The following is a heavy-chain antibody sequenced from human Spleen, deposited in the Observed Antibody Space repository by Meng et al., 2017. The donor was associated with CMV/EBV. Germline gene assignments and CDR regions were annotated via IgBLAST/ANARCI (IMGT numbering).Heavy chain of an antibody. Sequence: ASVKVSCKASGYSFTSYDIRWVRQAPGQGLEWMGIINPGGGTIVYAQKFQGRVTMTSDTSTSTVYMELRRLRSEDTAVYYCAKRGLRSSVTSGRYNWFDPWGQGTLVTVSS. V-gene: IGHV1-46*01. D-gene: IGHD3-10*01. J-gene: IGHJ5*02. CDR1: GYSFTSYD. CDR3: AKRGLRSSVTSGRYNWFDP. CDR2: INPGGGTI.